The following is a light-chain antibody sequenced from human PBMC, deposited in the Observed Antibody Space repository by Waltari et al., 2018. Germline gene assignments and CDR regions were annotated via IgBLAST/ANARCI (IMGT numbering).Light chain of an antibody. J-gene: IGKJ2*01. CDR2: LGS. V-gene: IGKV2-28*01. CDR3: MQALQTPGT. Sequence: IVMTQSPLSLAVPPGEPASISCRPGQSLLQDNGENYLDWYLQKPGQSPQLLSYLGSTRASGVPDRFRGSGSGTDFTLKITRVEAGYVGIYYCMQALQTPGTFGQGTKLEIK. CDR1: QSLLQDNGENY.